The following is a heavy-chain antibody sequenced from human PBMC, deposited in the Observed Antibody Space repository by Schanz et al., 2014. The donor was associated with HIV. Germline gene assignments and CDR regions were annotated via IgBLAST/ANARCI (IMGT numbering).Heavy chain of an antibody. CDR2: LVPISTTA. V-gene: IGHV1-69*01. D-gene: IGHD5-12*01. Sequence: QVQLVQSGTEVTKPGSSVKVSCTTSGANFNILPINWVRQAPGQGPQWMGGLVPISTTANYAQTFQGRVTITADESASTAYMELSGLTSGDTAVYYCASDPPQNGYNSLDYWGQGTLVTVSS. J-gene: IGHJ4*02. CDR3: ASDPPQNGYNSLDY. CDR1: GANFNILP.